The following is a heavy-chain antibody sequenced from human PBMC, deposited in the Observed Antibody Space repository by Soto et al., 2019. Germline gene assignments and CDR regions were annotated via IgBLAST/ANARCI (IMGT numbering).Heavy chain of an antibody. CDR3: ARDPAP. Sequence: ETLSLTCTVSGGSISSSSYYWGWIRQPPGKGLEWIGSIYYSGSTYYNPSLKSRVTISVDTSKNQFSLKLTSVTAADTAVYYCARDPAPWGQGTLVTVSS. CDR1: GGSISSSSYY. J-gene: IGHJ5*02. V-gene: IGHV4-39*07. CDR2: IYYSGST.